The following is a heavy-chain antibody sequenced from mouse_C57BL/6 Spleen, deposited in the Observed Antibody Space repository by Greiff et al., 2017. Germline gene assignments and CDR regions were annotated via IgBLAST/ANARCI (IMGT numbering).Heavy chain of an antibody. CDR3: TRDYYYGSSYVRYFDV. CDR2: IDPETGGT. D-gene: IGHD1-1*01. CDR1: GYTFTDYE. V-gene: IGHV1-15*01. Sequence: VQLQQSGAELVRPGASVTLSCKASGYTFTDYEMHWVKQTPVHGLEWIGAIDPETGGTAYNQKFKGKAKLTADKSSSTAYLELRSLTSEDSAVYYCTRDYYYGSSYVRYFDVWGTGTTVTVSS. J-gene: IGHJ1*03.